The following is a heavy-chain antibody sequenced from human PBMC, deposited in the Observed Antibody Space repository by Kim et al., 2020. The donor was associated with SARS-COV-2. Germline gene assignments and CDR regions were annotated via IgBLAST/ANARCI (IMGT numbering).Heavy chain of an antibody. D-gene: IGHD3-9*01. Sequence: GGSLRLSCSASGFTFSSYAMHWVRQAPGKGLEYVSAISSNGGSTYYADSVKGRFTISRDNSKNTLYLQMSSLRAEDTAVYYCVKVYDILEYYFDYWGQGTLVTVSS. CDR1: GFTFSSYA. CDR3: VKVYDILEYYFDY. CDR2: ISSNGGST. V-gene: IGHV3-64D*09. J-gene: IGHJ4*02.